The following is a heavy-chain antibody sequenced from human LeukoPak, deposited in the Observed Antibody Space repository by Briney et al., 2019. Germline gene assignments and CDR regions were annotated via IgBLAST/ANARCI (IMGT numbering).Heavy chain of an antibody. CDR2: IKSRTYGGTT. CDR1: GFTFGDYG. Sequence: SGGSLRLSCTASGFTFGDYGVNWVRQAPGKGLEWIGFIKSRTYGGTTEYAASVKGRFTISRDDSKSIAYLQMNSLKTEDTAVYFCARDRDHGLDYWGQGTLVTVSS. V-gene: IGHV3-49*04. CDR3: ARDRDHGLDY. D-gene: IGHD4-17*01. J-gene: IGHJ4*02.